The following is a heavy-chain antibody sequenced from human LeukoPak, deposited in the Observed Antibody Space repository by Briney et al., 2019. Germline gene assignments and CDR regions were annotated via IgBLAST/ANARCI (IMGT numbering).Heavy chain of an antibody. V-gene: IGHV4-34*01. CDR2: INHSGST. Sequence: SETLCLTCAVYGGSLSGYYWSWIRQPPGKGLEWIGEINHSGSTNYNPSLKSRVTISVDTSKNQFSLKLSSVTAADTAVYYCARALEYSTFDYWGQGTLVTVSS. CDR3: ARALEYSTFDY. J-gene: IGHJ4*02. CDR1: GGSLSGYY. D-gene: IGHD6-6*01.